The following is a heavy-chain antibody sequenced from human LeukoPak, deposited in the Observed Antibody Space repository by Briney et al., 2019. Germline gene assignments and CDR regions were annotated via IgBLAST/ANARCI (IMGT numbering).Heavy chain of an antibody. D-gene: IGHD2-2*02. Sequence: SETLSLTCTVSGGSISSSSYYWGWIRQPPGKGLEWIGYIYYSGSTYYSPSLKSRVTISVDTSKNQFSLKLSSVTAADTAVYYCARVVELRDKVVPAAIRDYYYYMDVWGKGTTVTVSS. CDR1: GGSISSSSYY. V-gene: IGHV4-31*03. CDR3: ARVVELRDKVVPAAIRDYYYYMDV. CDR2: IYYSGST. J-gene: IGHJ6*03.